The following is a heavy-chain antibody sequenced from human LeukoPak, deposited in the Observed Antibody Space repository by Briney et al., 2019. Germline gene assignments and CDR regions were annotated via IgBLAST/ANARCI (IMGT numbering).Heavy chain of an antibody. CDR1: GYTFTTYG. J-gene: IGHJ4*02. V-gene: IGHV1-18*01. Sequence: ASVKVSCKGSGYTFTTYGISWVRQAPGQGPEWMGWISVYNGNTNYAQKFQGRVTMTTDTSTNTTYMELRSLISDDTAVYYCARGPHYYGSGSYYPFDYWGQGTLVTVSS. CDR3: ARGPHYYGSGSYYPFDY. D-gene: IGHD3-10*01. CDR2: ISVYNGNT.